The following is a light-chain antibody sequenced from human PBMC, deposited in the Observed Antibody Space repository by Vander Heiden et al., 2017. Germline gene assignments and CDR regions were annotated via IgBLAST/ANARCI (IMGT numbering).Light chain of an antibody. CDR2: EVS. J-gene: IGLJ2*01. Sequence: SALTQPASVSGSPGQPITISCTGTSSDVGSYNLVSWYQQHPGKAPKRRMYEVSQRPSGVSNRFSGSKSGNTASLTISGLQAEDEADYYCSSYVSSSTLVFGGGTKLTVL. CDR1: SSDVGSYNL. CDR3: SSYVSSSTLV. V-gene: IGLV2-23*02.